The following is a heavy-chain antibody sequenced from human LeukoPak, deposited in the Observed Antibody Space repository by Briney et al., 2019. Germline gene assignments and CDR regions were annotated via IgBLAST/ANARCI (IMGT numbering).Heavy chain of an antibody. CDR2: IYYSGST. Sequence: PSETLSLTCTVSGGSFSSGSYYWSWIRQPPGKGLEWIGYIYYSGSTNYNPSLKSRVTISVDTSKNQFSLKLSSVTAADTDVYYCARGRGQGKQLGYWGQGTLVTVSS. V-gene: IGHV4-61*01. CDR3: ARGRGQGKQLGY. D-gene: IGHD6-13*01. J-gene: IGHJ4*02. CDR1: GGSFSSGSYY.